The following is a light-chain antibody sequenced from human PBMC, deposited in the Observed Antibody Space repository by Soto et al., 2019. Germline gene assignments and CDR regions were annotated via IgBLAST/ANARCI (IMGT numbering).Light chain of an antibody. V-gene: IGKV1-39*01. CDR3: QQGHTLPYT. CDR2: ASS. CDR1: QNIRNY. J-gene: IGKJ2*01. Sequence: DIQMTQSPSSLSSSIGDRVTITRRASQNIRNYLNWYQQKPGQAPNLLIYASSSLRGGVPSRFRGSGSGTEFTLTIRSLQPEDFATYYCQQGHTLPYTFGQGTNLGI.